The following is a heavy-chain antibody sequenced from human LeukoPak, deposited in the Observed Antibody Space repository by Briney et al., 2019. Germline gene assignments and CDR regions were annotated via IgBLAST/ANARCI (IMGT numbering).Heavy chain of an antibody. D-gene: IGHD6-19*01. J-gene: IGHJ6*02. CDR2: IESSSTYI. V-gene: IGHV3-21*01. Sequence: GGSLSLSCAASGFTFNSYRMNWVRQAPGKELEWVSSIESSSTYIYYADSVKGRFTVSRNNAENSLYLQMNSLRAEDTAVYYCSRVLYSSGWVFGGYCAMDVWGQGTTVTVSS. CDR1: GFTFNSYR. CDR3: SRVLYSSGWVFGGYCAMDV.